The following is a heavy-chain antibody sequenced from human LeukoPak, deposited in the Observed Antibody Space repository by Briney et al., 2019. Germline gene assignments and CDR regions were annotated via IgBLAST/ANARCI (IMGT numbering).Heavy chain of an antibody. D-gene: IGHD6-13*01. CDR2: INHSGST. Sequence: SETLCLTCAVYGGSFSGYYWSWIRQPPGKGLEWIGEINHSGSTNYNPSLKSRVTISVDTSKNQFSLKLSSVTAADTAVYYCARPFEAGDNYWGQGTMVTVSS. CDR1: GGSFSGYY. J-gene: IGHJ4*02. V-gene: IGHV4-34*01. CDR3: ARPFEAGDNY.